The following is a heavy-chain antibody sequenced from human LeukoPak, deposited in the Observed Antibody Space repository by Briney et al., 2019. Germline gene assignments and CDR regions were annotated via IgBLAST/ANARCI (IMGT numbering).Heavy chain of an antibody. Sequence: GASVKVSCKASGFTFTSSAMHWVRQAPGQGLESMGWINPNSGGTNYAQKFQGRVTMTRDTSISTAYMELSRLRSDDTAVYYCARDLYYGSGSYYYYYYYMDVWGKGTTVTISS. J-gene: IGHJ6*03. CDR3: ARDLYYGSGSYYYYYYYMDV. V-gene: IGHV1-2*02. CDR2: INPNSGGT. CDR1: GFTFTSSA. D-gene: IGHD3-10*01.